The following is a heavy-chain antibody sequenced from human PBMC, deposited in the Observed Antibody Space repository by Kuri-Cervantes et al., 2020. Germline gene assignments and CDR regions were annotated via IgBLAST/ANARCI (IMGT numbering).Heavy chain of an antibody. CDR3: ARDAGEAEFDY. V-gene: IGHV3-30*02. Sequence: GESLKISCTASGFTFSNYGMQWVRQAPGKGLEWLAFKGYAGEKEYYTDSVKGRFTISRDNAKNSLYLQMNSLRAEDTAVYYCARDAGEAEFDYWGQGTLVTVSS. D-gene: IGHD3-10*01. J-gene: IGHJ4*02. CDR2: KGYAGEKE. CDR1: GFTFSNYG.